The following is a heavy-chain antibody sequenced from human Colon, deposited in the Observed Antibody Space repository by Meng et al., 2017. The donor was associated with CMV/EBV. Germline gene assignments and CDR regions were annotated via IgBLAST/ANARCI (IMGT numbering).Heavy chain of an antibody. V-gene: IGHV3-30*01. Sequence: GGSLRLSCEASGFTFSSYPMHWVRQVPGKGLEWVAVISNAGTNTYYAHSVKGRFSISRDSSKNTLYLEMNNLGAEDTAVYYCAKDGGLPATIVFAFDLWGQGTMVTVSS. CDR3: AKDGGLPATIVFAFDL. CDR2: ISNAGTNT. D-gene: IGHD2-2*02. CDR1: GFTFSSYP. J-gene: IGHJ3*01.